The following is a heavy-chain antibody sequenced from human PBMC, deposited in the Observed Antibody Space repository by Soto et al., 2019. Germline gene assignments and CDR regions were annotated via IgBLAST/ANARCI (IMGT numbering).Heavy chain of an antibody. CDR3: ARDLSQWAYTHDYGSH. CDR2: ISPYNGNT. V-gene: IGHV1-18*01. D-gene: IGHD3-16*01. J-gene: IGHJ4*02. CDR1: GYSFSNYG. Sequence: QVQLVQSGAEVKNPGASVRVSCAASGYSFSNYGISWVRQAPGQGLEWMGWISPYNGNTRGTQKFQDRLTMTTEPSMSTVFMELRSLTSDDTAVYYCARDLSQWAYTHDYGSHWGQGTLVTVSS.